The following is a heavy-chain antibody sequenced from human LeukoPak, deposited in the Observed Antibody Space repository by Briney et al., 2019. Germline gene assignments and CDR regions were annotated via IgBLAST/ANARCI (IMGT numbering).Heavy chain of an antibody. CDR1: GGSISSHY. Sequence: SETLSLTCTVSGGSISSHYWSWIRQPPGQGLEWIGYIYYSGSTNYNPSLNSRVTISVDTSKNQFSPKRSSVTAADTAVYYCARGAGSRGGYYYYYMDVWGKGTTVTVSS. V-gene: IGHV4-59*11. CDR2: IYYSGST. J-gene: IGHJ6*03. D-gene: IGHD3-10*01. CDR3: ARGAGSRGGYYYYYMDV.